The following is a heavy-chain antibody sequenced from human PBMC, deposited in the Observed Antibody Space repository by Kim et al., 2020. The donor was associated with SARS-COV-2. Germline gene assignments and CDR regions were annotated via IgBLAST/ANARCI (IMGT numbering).Heavy chain of an antibody. D-gene: IGHD6-13*01. CDR1: GYTFTSYA. Sequence: ASVKVSCKASGYTFTSYAMHWVRQAPGQRLEWMGWINAGNGNTKYSQKFQGRVTITRDTSASTAYMELSSLRSEDTAVYYCARQTFPHRYSSSWYLDAFDIWGQGTMVTVSS. J-gene: IGHJ3*02. V-gene: IGHV1-3*01. CDR3: ARQTFPHRYSSSWYLDAFDI. CDR2: INAGNGNT.